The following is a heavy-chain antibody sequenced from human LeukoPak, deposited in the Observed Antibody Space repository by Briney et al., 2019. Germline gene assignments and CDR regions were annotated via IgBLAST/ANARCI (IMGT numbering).Heavy chain of an antibody. Sequence: ASVKVSCKASGGTFTSYAISWVRQAPGQGLEWMGGIIPIFGTANYAQKFQGRVTITTDESTSTAYMELSSLTSEDTPVYYCARVPEQLARYCFDPWGQGTLVTVSS. CDR3: ARVPEQLARYCFDP. D-gene: IGHD6-6*01. CDR2: IIPIFGTA. V-gene: IGHV1-69*05. J-gene: IGHJ5*02. CDR1: GGTFTSYA.